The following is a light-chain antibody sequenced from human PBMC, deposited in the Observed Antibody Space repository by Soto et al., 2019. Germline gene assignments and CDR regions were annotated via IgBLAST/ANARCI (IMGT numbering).Light chain of an antibody. Sequence: EIVVTQSPGILSVSPGDRATLSCRASQSVSTNLAWYQQKPGQAPTLLIYAASTRATGIPARFTGSGSGTDFTLTISSLQSEDCAVYYCPEYSKWPLFTFGPGTRVDIK. V-gene: IGKV3-15*01. CDR1: QSVSTN. CDR3: PEYSKWPLFT. J-gene: IGKJ3*01. CDR2: AAS.